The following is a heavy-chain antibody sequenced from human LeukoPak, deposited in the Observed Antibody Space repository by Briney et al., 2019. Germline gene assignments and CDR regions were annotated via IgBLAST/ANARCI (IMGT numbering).Heavy chain of an antibody. CDR3: ADFQTVGITPFEH. CDR1: GFTFSNYW. CDR2: MHLHGSER. Sequence: GGSLRLSCAASGFTFSNYWLSWVRQAPGEGLEWGANMHLHGSERDYLDSLKGRFTISRDNPKPSLYLQMESLRVEDTAVYYCADFQTVGITPFEHWGQGSLVTVSS. D-gene: IGHD3-3*01. J-gene: IGHJ5*02. V-gene: IGHV3-7*01.